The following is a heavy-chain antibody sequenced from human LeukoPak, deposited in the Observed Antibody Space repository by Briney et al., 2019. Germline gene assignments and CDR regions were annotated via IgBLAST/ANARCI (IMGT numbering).Heavy chain of an antibody. D-gene: IGHD3-16*01. CDR2: IYYSGST. CDR1: GGSISSGDYY. CDR3: ARGLDDDAFDI. Sequence: PSETLSLTCTVSGGSISSGDYYWSWLRQPPGKGLEWIGCIYYSGSTYYNPSLKSRVTISVDTSKNQFSLKLSSVTAADTAVYYCARGLDDDAFDIWGQGTMVTVSS. V-gene: IGHV4-30-4*08. J-gene: IGHJ3*02.